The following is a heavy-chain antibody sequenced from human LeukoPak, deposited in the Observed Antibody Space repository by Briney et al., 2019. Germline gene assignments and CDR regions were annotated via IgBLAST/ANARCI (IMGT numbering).Heavy chain of an antibody. D-gene: IGHD3-22*01. CDR3: ASAHPTDYYDSSGYYSGFDY. CDR2: IIPIFGTA. J-gene: IGHJ4*02. CDR1: GGTFSSYA. Sequence: ASVKVSCKASGGTFSSYAISWVRQAPGQGLEWMGGIIPIFGTANYAQKFQGRVTITADESTSTAYMELSSLRSEDTAVYYCASAHPTDYYDSSGYYSGFDYWGQGTLVTVSS. V-gene: IGHV1-69*13.